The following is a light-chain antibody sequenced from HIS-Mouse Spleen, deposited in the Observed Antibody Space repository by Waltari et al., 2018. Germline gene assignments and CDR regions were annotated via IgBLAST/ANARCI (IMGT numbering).Light chain of an antibody. V-gene: IGLV3-10*01. Sequence: SYELTQPPSVSVSPGQTARITCSGDAFPKKYAYWYQQKSGQAPVLVIYEDSKRPSGIPERFSGSSSGTMATLTISGAQVEDEADYYCCSYAGSSTYVFGTGTKVTVL. CDR2: EDS. CDR3: CSYAGSSTYV. CDR1: AFPKKY. J-gene: IGLJ1*01.